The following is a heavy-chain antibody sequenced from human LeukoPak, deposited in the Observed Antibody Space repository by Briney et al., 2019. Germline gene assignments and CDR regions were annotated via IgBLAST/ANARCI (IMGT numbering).Heavy chain of an antibody. CDR3: ARDGMYCSSTSCYWGDKYYYYGMDV. Sequence: GGSLRLSCAASGFTFSSYSMNWVRQAPGKGLEWVSSISSSSSYIYYADSVKGRFTISRDNAKNSLYLQMNSLRAEDTAVYYCARDGMYCSSTSCYWGDKYYYYGMDVRGKGTTVTVSS. V-gene: IGHV3-21*01. D-gene: IGHD2-2*01. CDR2: ISSSSSYI. J-gene: IGHJ6*04. CDR1: GFTFSSYS.